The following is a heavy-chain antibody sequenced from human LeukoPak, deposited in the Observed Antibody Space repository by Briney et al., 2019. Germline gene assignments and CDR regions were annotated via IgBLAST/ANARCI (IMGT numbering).Heavy chain of an antibody. CDR1: GFTFTSYS. V-gene: IGHV3-23*01. D-gene: IGHD2-2*01. J-gene: IGHJ4*02. Sequence: GGSLRLSCAASGFTFTSYSMNWVRQAPGKGLEWVSGISGSAGSTYYADSVKGRFTISRDSSKNTLYLQMNSLRAEDTAVYYCAKDRSVVVPAGIDYWGQGTLVTVSS. CDR3: AKDRSVVVPAGIDY. CDR2: ISGSAGST.